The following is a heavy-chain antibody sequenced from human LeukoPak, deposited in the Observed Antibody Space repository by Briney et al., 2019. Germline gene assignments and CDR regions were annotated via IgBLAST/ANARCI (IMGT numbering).Heavy chain of an antibody. Sequence: PGGSLRLSCAASGFTFSDYYMSWIRQAPGKGLEWVANIKQDGSEKYYVDSVKGRFTISRDNAKNSLYLQMNSLRAEDTAVYYCARDRGHYYYYGMDVWGQGTTVTVSS. V-gene: IGHV3-7*01. CDR1: GFTFSDYY. CDR3: ARDRGHYYYYGMDV. CDR2: IKQDGSEK. D-gene: IGHD3-10*01. J-gene: IGHJ6*02.